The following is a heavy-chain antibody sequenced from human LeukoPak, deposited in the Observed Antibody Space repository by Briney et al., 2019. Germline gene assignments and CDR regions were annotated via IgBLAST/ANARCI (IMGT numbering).Heavy chain of an antibody. J-gene: IGHJ4*02. CDR3: ASKGTLMVRGVVYYFDY. CDR2: MNPNSGNT. V-gene: IGHV1-8*01. Sequence: ASVKVSCKASGYTFTSYDTNWVRQATGQGLEWMGWMNPNSGNTGYAQKFQGRVTMTRNTSISTAYMELSSLRSEDTAVYYCASKGTLMVRGVVYYFDYWGQGTLVTVSS. CDR1: GYTFTSYD. D-gene: IGHD3-10*01.